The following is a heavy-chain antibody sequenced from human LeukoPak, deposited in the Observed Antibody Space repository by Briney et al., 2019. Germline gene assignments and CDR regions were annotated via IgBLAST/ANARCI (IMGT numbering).Heavy chain of an antibody. Sequence: PGRSLRLSCAASEFTFSSYELNWVRQAPGKGLEWVSYISDIGTTQHYADSVKGRFTISRDNAKNSLYLQMNSLTAEDTAVYYCARDRSKVTAYDDALDIWGQGTMVIVSS. CDR2: ISDIGTTQ. V-gene: IGHV3-48*03. CDR1: EFTFSSYE. J-gene: IGHJ3*02. CDR3: ARDRSKVTAYDDALDI. D-gene: IGHD2-21*02.